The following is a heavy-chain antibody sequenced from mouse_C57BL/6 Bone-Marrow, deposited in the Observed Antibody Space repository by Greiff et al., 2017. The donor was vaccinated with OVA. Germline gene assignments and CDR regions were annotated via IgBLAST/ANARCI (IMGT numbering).Heavy chain of an antibody. D-gene: IGHD4-1*01. J-gene: IGHJ3*01. CDR3: ARREELGRDWFSD. CDR2: IDPSDSET. Sequence: QVQLQQPGAELVRPGSSVKLSCKASGYTFTSYWMHWVKQRPIQGLEWIGNIDPSDSETHYNQKFKDKATLTVDKSSSTAYMQLSSLTSEDSAVYYCARREELGRDWFSDWGKGTLVTVSA. V-gene: IGHV1-52*01. CDR1: GYTFTSYW.